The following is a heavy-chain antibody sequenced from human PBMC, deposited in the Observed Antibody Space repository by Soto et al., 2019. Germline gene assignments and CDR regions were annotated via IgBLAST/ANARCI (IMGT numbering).Heavy chain of an antibody. CDR3: AGGSSGWINDAFDI. J-gene: IGHJ3*02. CDR2: ISYDGSNK. CDR1: GFTFSSYA. Sequence: GGSLRLSCAASGFTFSSYAMHWVRQAPGKGLEWVAVISYDGSNKYYADSVKGRFTISRDNAKNTLYLQMNSLRAEDTALYYCAGGSSGWINDAFDIWGQGTMVTVSS. V-gene: IGHV3-30-3*01. D-gene: IGHD6-19*01.